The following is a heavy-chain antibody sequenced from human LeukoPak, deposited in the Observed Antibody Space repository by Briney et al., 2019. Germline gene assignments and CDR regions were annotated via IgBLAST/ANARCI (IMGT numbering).Heavy chain of an antibody. CDR3: ARHPYGLVREAFFDP. Sequence: SETLSLTCAVSGDSISSDNCWGWIRQPPGKGLEWIGSVCRNGDTNYNPPLKIRVTISIDTSKNQFSLKLTSVTAADTAVYYCARHPYGLVREAFFDPWGQGTLVTVSS. CDR2: VCRNGDT. CDR1: GDSISSDNC. V-gene: IGHV4-38-2*01. J-gene: IGHJ5*02. D-gene: IGHD6-19*01.